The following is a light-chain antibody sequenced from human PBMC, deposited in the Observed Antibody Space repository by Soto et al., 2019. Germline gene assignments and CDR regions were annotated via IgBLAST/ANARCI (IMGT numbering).Light chain of an antibody. CDR2: AAS. Sequence: DIVMPQSPATLSASVGDRVTITCRASQGINNYLAWYQQKPGKVPRLLIYAASTLQSGVPSRFSGSGSGTDFTLTISCLQSEDFATYYCQQYYSYPVEFGRGTKVDIK. J-gene: IGKJ1*01. CDR3: QQYYSYPVE. CDR1: QGINNY. V-gene: IGKV1-27*01.